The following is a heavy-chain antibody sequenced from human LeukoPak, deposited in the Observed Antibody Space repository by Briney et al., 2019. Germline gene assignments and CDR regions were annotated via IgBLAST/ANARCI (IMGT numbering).Heavy chain of an antibody. Sequence: GGSLRLSCAASGFTFSSYSMNWVRQAPGKGLEWVSYISSSSSTIYYADSVKGRFTISRDNAKNSLYLQMNSLRAEDTAVYYCAELGVTMIGGVWGKGTTVTISS. V-gene: IGHV3-48*04. CDR1: GFTFSSYS. D-gene: IGHD3-10*02. CDR2: ISSSSSTI. J-gene: IGHJ6*04. CDR3: AELGVTMIGGV.